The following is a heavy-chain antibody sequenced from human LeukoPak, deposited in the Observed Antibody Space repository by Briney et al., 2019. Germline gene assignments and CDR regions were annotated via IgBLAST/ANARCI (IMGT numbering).Heavy chain of an antibody. V-gene: IGHV3-9*01. CDR2: ISWNSATI. CDR3: AKDVGDYPSTCFDP. J-gene: IGHJ5*02. CDR1: GLTFDNYA. D-gene: IGHD4-17*01. Sequence: GGSLRLSCVASGLTFDNYAMHWVRQAPGKGVEWISGISWNSATIAYADSVKGRFTISRDNAKNSLYLQMNSLRAEDTALYYCAKDVGDYPSTCFDPWSQGTLVTVSS.